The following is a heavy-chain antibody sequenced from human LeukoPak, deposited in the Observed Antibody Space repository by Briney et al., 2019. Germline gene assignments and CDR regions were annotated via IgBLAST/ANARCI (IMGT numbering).Heavy chain of an antibody. D-gene: IGHD3/OR15-3a*01. CDR2: IRSAVETT. CDR3: AKHFCTGLDCSLFDS. V-gene: IGHV3-23*01. CDR1: GFTMSHYG. Sequence: GGSPRLSCAASGFTMSHYGVSWVRQAPGKGLEWISGIRSAVETTHYADSVKGRFIISRDDSKNALSLQLNSLRPEDTALYYCAKHFCTGLDCSLFDSWGQGTLVTVSS. J-gene: IGHJ4*02.